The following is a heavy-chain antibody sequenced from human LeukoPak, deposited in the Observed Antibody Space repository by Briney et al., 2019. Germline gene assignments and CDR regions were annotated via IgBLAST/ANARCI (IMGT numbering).Heavy chain of an antibody. CDR3: AKDATLLLEIAAAGPDY. CDR2: IKEDGSEE. J-gene: IGHJ4*02. V-gene: IGHV3-7*01. D-gene: IGHD6-13*01. Sequence: GGSLRLSCAASGFTFSSYWMSWVRQAPGKGLEWVANIKEDGSEEYYVDSVKGRFTISRDNAKNSLYLQMNSLRAEDTAVYYCAKDATLLLEIAAAGPDYWGQGTLVTVSS. CDR1: GFTFSSYW.